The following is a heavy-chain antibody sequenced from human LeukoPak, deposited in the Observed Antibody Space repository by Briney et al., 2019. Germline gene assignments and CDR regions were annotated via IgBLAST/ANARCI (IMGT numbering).Heavy chain of an antibody. Sequence: SETLSLTCSVSGASISSYYLNWIRQPPGKGLEWIGNIYTSGGTNYNPSLKNRVTISLDTSKDQFSLKLTSVTAADTAFYYCAKDWELGSWGQGTLVTVSS. D-gene: IGHD1-26*01. CDR3: AKDWELGS. CDR1: GASISSYY. J-gene: IGHJ5*02. CDR2: IYTSGGT. V-gene: IGHV4-59*01.